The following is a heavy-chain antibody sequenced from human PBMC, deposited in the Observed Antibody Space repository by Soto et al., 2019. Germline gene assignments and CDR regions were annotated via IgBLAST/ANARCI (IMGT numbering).Heavy chain of an antibody. CDR2: IYYSGST. CDR3: ARYRDILTLYNENAYFDY. CDR1: GGSISSSSYY. Sequence: SETLSLTCTVSGGSISSSSYYWGWIRQPPGKGLEWIGSIYYSGSTYYNPSLKSRVTISVDTSKNQFSLKLSSVTAADTAVYYCARYRDILTLYNENAYFDYWGQGTLVTVSS. J-gene: IGHJ4*02. D-gene: IGHD3-9*01. V-gene: IGHV4-39*01.